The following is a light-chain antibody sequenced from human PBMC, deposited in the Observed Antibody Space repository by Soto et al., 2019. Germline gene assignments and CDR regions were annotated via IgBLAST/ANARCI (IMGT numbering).Light chain of an antibody. CDR2: EVS. V-gene: IGLV2-8*01. Sequence: QSALTQPPSASGSPGQSVTISCTGTSSDVGGYNYVSWYQQHPGKAPKLMIYEVSKRPSGVPDRFSGSKSGNTASLTVSGVQAEDEADYYCSSYAGNKNVFGTGTQLTVL. J-gene: IGLJ1*01. CDR1: SSDVGGYNY. CDR3: SSYAGNKNV.